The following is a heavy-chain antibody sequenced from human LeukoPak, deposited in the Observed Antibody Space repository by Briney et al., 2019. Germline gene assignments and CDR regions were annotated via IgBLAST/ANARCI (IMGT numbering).Heavy chain of an antibody. CDR2: MNPNSGNT. V-gene: IGHV1-8*02. CDR3: ARGRQAYGYYYYDAFDI. Sequence: ASVKVSCKASGYTFTSYGISWVRQAPGQGLEWMGWMNPNSGNTGYAQKFQGRVTMTRNTSISTAYMELSSLRSEDTAVYYCARGRQAYGYYYYDAFDIWGQGTMVTVSS. J-gene: IGHJ3*02. D-gene: IGHD3-22*01. CDR1: GYTFTSYG.